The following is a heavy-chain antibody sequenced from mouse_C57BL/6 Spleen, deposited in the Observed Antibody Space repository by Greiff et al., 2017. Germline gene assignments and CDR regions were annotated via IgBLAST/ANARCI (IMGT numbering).Heavy chain of an antibody. CDR2: IYPSDSET. CDR1: GYTFTSYW. Sequence: VQLQQPGAELVRPGSSVKLSCKASGYTFTSYWMDWVKQRPGQGLEWIGNIYPSDSETHYNQKFKDKATLTVDKSSSTAYMQLSSLTSEDSAVYYCARSGYSNYRMAYWGQGTLVTVSA. CDR3: ARSGYSNYRMAY. V-gene: IGHV1-61*01. J-gene: IGHJ3*01. D-gene: IGHD2-5*01.